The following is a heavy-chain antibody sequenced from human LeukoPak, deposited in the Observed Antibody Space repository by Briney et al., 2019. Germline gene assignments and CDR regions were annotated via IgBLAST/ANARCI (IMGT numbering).Heavy chain of an antibody. J-gene: IGHJ5*01. D-gene: IGHD5-12*01. CDR1: GFTLSSYA. Sequence: GGSLRLSRAASGFTLSSYAMNWVRQAPGKGLEWVSTISAGGGTYYADSVKGRFSITRDNSKNTLSLQMNSLRAEDTAVYYCAKDLALYDSWGQGTLVTVSS. CDR3: AKDLALYDS. CDR2: ISAGGGT. V-gene: IGHV3-23*01.